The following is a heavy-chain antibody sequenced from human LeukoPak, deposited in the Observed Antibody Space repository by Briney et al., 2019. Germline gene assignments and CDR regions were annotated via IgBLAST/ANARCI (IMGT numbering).Heavy chain of an antibody. CDR3: VRPSNPPH. CDR1: GFTFSSYG. Sequence: GGSLRLSCAAAGFTFSSYGMHWVRQAPGKGLEWVANIKQDGSEKYYVDSVKGRFTISRDNDKNSLFLQMNSLGAEDTAIYYCVRPSNPPHWGQGTLVTVSS. V-gene: IGHV3-7*03. J-gene: IGHJ4*02. CDR2: IKQDGSEK.